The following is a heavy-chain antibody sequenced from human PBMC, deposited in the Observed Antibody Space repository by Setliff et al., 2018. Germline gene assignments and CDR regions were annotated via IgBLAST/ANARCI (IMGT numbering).Heavy chain of an antibody. Sequence: PGGSLRLSCAASGFTLSDYWMAWVRQAPGKGLEWVANIKQDGGEKYYADSVKGRFTISRDNAKKSVDLQMNSLTAEDTAVYYCAKDLRRDGKWDIDYWGQGTLVTVSS. CDR3: AKDLRRDGKWDIDY. J-gene: IGHJ4*02. V-gene: IGHV3-7*03. CDR1: GFTLSDYW. CDR2: IKQDGGEK. D-gene: IGHD1-26*01.